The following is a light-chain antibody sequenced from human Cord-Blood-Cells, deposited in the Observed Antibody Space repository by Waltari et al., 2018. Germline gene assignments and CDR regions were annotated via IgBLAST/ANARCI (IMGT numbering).Light chain of an antibody. CDR1: SRDVGSYNL. Sequence: QSALTQPASVSGSPGQSITISCTGTSRDVGSYNLVSWYQQHPGKAPKLMIYEGSKRPSGVSNRFSGSKSGNTASVTISGLQAEDEADYYCCSYAGRDVVFGGGTKLTVL. V-gene: IGLV2-23*01. J-gene: IGLJ2*01. CDR2: EGS. CDR3: CSYAGRDVV.